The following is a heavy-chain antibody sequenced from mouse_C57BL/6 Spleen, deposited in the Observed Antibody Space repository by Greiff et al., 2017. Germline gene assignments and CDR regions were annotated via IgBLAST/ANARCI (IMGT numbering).Heavy chain of an antibody. V-gene: IGHV2-5*01. D-gene: IGHD2-4*01. CDR3: AKNENDYADGFAY. CDR1: GFSLTSYG. J-gene: IGHJ3*01. Sequence: VQGVESGPGLVQPSQSLSITCTVSGFSLTSYGVHWVRQSPGKGLEWLGVIWRGGSTDYNAAFMSRLSITKDNSKSQVFFKMNSLQADDTAIYYCAKNENDYADGFAYWGQGTLVTVSA. CDR2: IWRGGST.